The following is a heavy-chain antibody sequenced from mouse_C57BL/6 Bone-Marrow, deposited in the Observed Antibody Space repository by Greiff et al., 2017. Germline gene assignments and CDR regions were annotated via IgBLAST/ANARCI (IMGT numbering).Heavy chain of an antibody. CDR3: ARWASMDY. CDR2: IYPGSGNT. J-gene: IGHJ4*01. CDR1: GYTFTDYY. Sequence: QVQLQQSGAELVRPGASVKLSCKASGYTFTDYYINWVKQRPGQGLEWIARIYPGSGNTYYNEKFKGKATLTAEKSSSTAYMQLSSLTSEDSAVYVCARWASMDYWGQGTSVTVSS. V-gene: IGHV1-76*01.